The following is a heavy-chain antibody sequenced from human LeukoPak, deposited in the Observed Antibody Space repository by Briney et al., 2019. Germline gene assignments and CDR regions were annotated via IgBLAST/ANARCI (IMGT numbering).Heavy chain of an antibody. CDR2: INWNGDST. CDR3: ARGPFTGSMLGDFDY. J-gene: IGHJ4*02. CDR1: GFTFDDYG. V-gene: IGHV3-20*04. D-gene: IGHD3-10*02. Sequence: TGGSLRLSCAASGFTFDDYGMSWVRQAPGKGLEWVSGINWNGDSTDYADSVKGRFTISRDNARNSLYVQMNSLRAEDTALYYCARGPFTGSMLGDFDYWGQGTLVTVSS.